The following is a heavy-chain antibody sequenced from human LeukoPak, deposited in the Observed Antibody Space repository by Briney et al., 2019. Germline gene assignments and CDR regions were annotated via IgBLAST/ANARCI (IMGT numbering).Heavy chain of an antibody. D-gene: IGHD3-9*01. CDR3: ARAPRLRYFARTWNSNP. J-gene: IGHJ2*01. V-gene: IGHV4-34*01. CDR2: INHSGST. Sequence: SETLSLTCAVYGGSFSGYYWSWIRQPPGKGLEWIGEINHSGSTNYNPSLKSRVTISVDTSKNQFSLKLSSVTAADTAVYYCARAPRLRYFARTWNSNPWGRAPWSLSPQ. CDR1: GGSFSGYY.